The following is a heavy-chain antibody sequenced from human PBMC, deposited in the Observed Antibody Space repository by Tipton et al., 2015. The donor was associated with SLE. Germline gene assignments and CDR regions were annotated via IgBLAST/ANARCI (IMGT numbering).Heavy chain of an antibody. CDR2: IYHSGTT. D-gene: IGHD5-24*01. J-gene: IGHJ4*02. CDR3: VRLELPATKADY. V-gene: IGHV4-39*07. Sequence: TLSLTCTVSGGPISSSSYYWGWIRQPPGKGLEWLGTIYHSGTTYYNPSLKSRLTLSIDTSKNQFSLKLSSVTAADTAVYYCVRLELPATKADYWGPGTLVTVSS. CDR1: GGPISSSSYY.